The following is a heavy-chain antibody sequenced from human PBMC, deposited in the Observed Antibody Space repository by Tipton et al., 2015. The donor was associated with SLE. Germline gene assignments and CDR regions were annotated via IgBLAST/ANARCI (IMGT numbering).Heavy chain of an antibody. CDR2: IYPGGSDT. CDR1: GHKFTNNW. D-gene: IGHD5-24*01. J-gene: IGHJ4*02. CDR3: ARHVGDGYNLDY. V-gene: IGHV5-51*01. Sequence: VQLVQSGAEVKKPGESLKISCKGSGHKFTNNWIGWVRQMPGKGLEWMGMIYPGGSDTRYSPSFQGQVTISADKSISTAYLQWSSLKASDTAIYYCARHVGDGYNLDYWGQGTLVTVSS.